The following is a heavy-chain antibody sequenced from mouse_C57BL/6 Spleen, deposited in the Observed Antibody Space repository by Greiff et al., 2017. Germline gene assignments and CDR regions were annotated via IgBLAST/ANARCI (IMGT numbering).Heavy chain of an antibody. CDR1: GYTFTDYE. Sequence: QVQLQQSGAELVRPGASVTLSCKASGYTFTDYEMHWVKQTPVHGLEWIGAIDPETGGTAYNQKFKGKAILTADKSSSTAYMELRSLTSEDSAVYYCTRGGTTVVEGFDYWGQGTTLTVSS. CDR3: TRGGTTVVEGFDY. D-gene: IGHD1-1*01. CDR2: IDPETGGT. V-gene: IGHV1-15*01. J-gene: IGHJ2*01.